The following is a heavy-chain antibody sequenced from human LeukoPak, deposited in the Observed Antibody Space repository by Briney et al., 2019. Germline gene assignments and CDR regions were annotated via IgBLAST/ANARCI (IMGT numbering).Heavy chain of an antibody. J-gene: IGHJ3*02. Sequence: ASVEVSCKVSGYTLTELSMHWVRQAPGKGLEWMGGFDPEDGETIYAQKFQGRVTMTEDTSTDTAYMELSSLRSEDTAVYYCATTSKDSSVGGDAFDIWGQGTMVTVSS. CDR3: ATTSKDSSVGGDAFDI. CDR1: GYTLTELS. D-gene: IGHD3-22*01. CDR2: FDPEDGET. V-gene: IGHV1-24*01.